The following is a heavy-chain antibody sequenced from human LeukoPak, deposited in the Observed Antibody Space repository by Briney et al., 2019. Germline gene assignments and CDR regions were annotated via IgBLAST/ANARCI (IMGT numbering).Heavy chain of an antibody. J-gene: IGHJ4*02. V-gene: IGHV3-33*01. D-gene: IGHD3-16*01. CDR1: GFTFSSYG. Sequence: GGSLRLSCAASGFTFSSYGMHWVRQAPGKGLEWVAVIWYDGSNKYYADSVKGRFTISRDNPKNTLYLQMNSLRAEDTAVYYCARGGPDYYFDYWGQGTLVTVSS. CDR2: IWYDGSNK. CDR3: ARGGPDYYFDY.